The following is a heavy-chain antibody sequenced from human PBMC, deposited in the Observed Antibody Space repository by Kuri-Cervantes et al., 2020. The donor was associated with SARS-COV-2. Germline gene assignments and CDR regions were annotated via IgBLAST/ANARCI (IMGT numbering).Heavy chain of an antibody. CDR2: IKQGGSEK. V-gene: IGHV3-7*05. CDR1: GFTFSSYW. J-gene: IGHJ6*02. CDR3: AKDQIRFLEWLW. D-gene: IGHD3-3*01. Sequence: GESLKISCAASGFTFSSYWMSWVRQAPGKGLEWVANIKQGGSEKYYVDSVKGRFTISRDNAKNSLYLQMNSLRAEDTAVYYCAKDQIRFLEWLWWGQGTTVTVSS.